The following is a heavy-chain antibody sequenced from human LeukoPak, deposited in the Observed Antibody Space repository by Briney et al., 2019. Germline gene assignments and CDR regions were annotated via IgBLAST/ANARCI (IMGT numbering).Heavy chain of an antibody. CDR1: GFSISSYW. Sequence: PGGSLRLSCVASGFSISSYWMSWVRQAPGKGLEWVANIKQDGGEKHYVDSVKGRFITSRDNAKNSLYLQMNSLRAEDTAVYYCAKMGYGDYHAFDIWGQGTMVTVSS. CDR2: IKQDGGEK. J-gene: IGHJ3*02. CDR3: AKMGYGDYHAFDI. D-gene: IGHD4-17*01. V-gene: IGHV3-7*01.